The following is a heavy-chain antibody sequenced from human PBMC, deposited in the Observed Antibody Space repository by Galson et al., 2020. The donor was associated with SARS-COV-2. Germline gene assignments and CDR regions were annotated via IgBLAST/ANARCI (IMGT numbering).Heavy chain of an antibody. Sequence: GESLKISCQASGYRFTNYWVGWVRQMPGRGLEWMGIIYPGDSDTRYSPSFQGHVTISVDKSIGTAYLQWSSLKASDTAFYYCAGSGFKGVITPEFDSWGQGTLVTVSS. CDR3: AGSGFKGVITPEFDS. CDR2: IYPGDSDT. J-gene: IGHJ4*02. V-gene: IGHV5-51*01. D-gene: IGHD3-10*01. CDR1: GYRFTNYW.